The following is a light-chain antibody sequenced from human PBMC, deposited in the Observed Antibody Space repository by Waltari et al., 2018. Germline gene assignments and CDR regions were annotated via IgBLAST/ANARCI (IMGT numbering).Light chain of an antibody. V-gene: IGLV2-8*01. Sequence: KAPKLIIYDVNKRPSGVPGRFSGSKSGNTASLIVSGLQADDEAYYYCSSYAGDNILIFGGGTKLTV. CDR2: DVN. CDR3: SSYAGDNILI. J-gene: IGLJ2*01.